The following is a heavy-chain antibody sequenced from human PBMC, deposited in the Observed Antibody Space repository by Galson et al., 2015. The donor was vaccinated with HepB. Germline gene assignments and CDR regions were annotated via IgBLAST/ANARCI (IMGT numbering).Heavy chain of an antibody. V-gene: IGHV1-24*01. D-gene: IGHD2-21*02. J-gene: IGHJ4*02. Sequence: SVKVSCKVSGYTLTELPMHWVRQAPGKGLEWMGGFDPEDGETIYAQKFQGRVTMTEDTSTDTAYMELSSLRSEDTAVYYCATALEAYCGGDCYEWFLGLRYWGQGTLVTVSS. CDR2: FDPEDGET. CDR3: ATALEAYCGGDCYEWFLGLRY. CDR1: GYTLTELP.